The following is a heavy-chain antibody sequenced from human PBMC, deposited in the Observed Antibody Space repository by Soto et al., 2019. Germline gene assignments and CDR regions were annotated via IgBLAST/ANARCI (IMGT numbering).Heavy chain of an antibody. D-gene: IGHD3-22*01. Sequence: EVQLVESGGGLVQPGGSLRLSCAASGFTFSGYWMHWVRQAPGKGLVWVSRISSDGSSTTYADSVKCRFTISRDNAKNTLFLELPSLSADDPVLYHCARDRGSSGRLYLLDW. CDR2: ISSDGSST. CDR1: GFTFSGYW. J-gene: IGHJ2*01. V-gene: IGHV3-74*01. CDR3: ARDRGSSGRLYLLDW.